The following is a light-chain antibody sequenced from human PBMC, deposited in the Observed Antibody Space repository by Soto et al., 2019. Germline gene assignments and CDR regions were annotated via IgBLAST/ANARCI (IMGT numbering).Light chain of an antibody. CDR2: DAS. V-gene: IGKV3-11*01. J-gene: IGKJ1*01. CDR1: QSISRY. CDR3: QQRSNWPWT. Sequence: EMVLTQSPATLSLSPGERATHSCRASQSISRYLAWYQQKPGQAPRLLIYDASNRATGIPARFSGSGSGTDFTLTISSLEPQDFAVYYCQQRSNWPWTFGQGTKVEIK.